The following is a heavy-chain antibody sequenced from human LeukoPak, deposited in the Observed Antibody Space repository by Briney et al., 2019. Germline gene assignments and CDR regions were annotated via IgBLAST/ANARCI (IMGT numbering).Heavy chain of an antibody. CDR2: INWNGGST. Sequence: GGSLRLSCAASGFTFDDYGMSWVRQAPGKGLEWVSGINWNGGSTGYADSVKGRLTISRDNAKNSLYLQMNSLRAEDTALYYCARPYSSGWSHWFDPWGQGTLVTVSS. CDR3: ARPYSSGWSHWFDP. V-gene: IGHV3-20*04. D-gene: IGHD6-19*01. CDR1: GFTFDDYG. J-gene: IGHJ5*02.